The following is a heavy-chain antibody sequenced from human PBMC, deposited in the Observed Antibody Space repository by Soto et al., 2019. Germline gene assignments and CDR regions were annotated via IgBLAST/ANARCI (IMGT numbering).Heavy chain of an antibody. J-gene: IGHJ5*02. CDR2: IYYSGST. CDR1: GGSISSGGYY. CDR3: AREAVYGDYDKNWFDP. Sequence: PSETLSLTCTVSGGSISSGGYYWSWIRQHPGKGLEWIGYIYYSGSTYYNPSLKSRVTISVDTSKNQFSLKLSSVTAADTAVYYCAREAVYGDYDKNWFDPWGQGTLVTVSS. V-gene: IGHV4-31*03. D-gene: IGHD4-17*01.